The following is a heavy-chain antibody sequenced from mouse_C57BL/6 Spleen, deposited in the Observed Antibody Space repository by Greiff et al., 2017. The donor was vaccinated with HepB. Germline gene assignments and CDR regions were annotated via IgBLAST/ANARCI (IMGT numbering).Heavy chain of an antibody. D-gene: IGHD2-2*01. Sequence: VQLQQPGAELVKPGASVKLSCKASGYTFTSYWMQWVKQRPGQGLEWIGEIDPSDSYTNYNQKFKGKATLTVDTSSSTAYMQLSSLTSEDSAVYYCARRDWFFDYWGQGTTLTVSS. J-gene: IGHJ2*01. V-gene: IGHV1-50*01. CDR1: GYTFTSYW. CDR3: ARRDWFFDY. CDR2: IDPSDSYT.